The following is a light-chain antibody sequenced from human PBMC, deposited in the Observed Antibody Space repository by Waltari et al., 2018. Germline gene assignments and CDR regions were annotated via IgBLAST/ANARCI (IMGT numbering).Light chain of an antibody. CDR1: QNIYSY. J-gene: IGKJ1*01. CDR2: DAS. CDR3: QQRYTWWT. Sequence: EIVLTQSPATLSLSPGERATLSCRASQNIYSYLAWYQQKPGQAPRLLIYDASNRATGIPARFSGSGSGTDFTLTISSLEPEDFAVYYCQQRYTWWTFGQGTKVEIK. V-gene: IGKV3-11*01.